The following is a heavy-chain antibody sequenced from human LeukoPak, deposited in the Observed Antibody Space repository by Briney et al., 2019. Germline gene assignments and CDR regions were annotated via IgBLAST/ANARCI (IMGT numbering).Heavy chain of an antibody. D-gene: IGHD2-2*01. CDR1: GYSFTSYG. CDR3: ARVRRAAITWFDP. Sequence: GASVKVSCKASGYSFTSYGISWVRQAPGQGLEWMGWISAYNGNTNYAQKLQGRVTMTTDTSTSTAYMEPRSLRSDDTAVYYCARVRRAAITWFDPWGQGTLVTVSS. V-gene: IGHV1-18*01. J-gene: IGHJ5*02. CDR2: ISAYNGNT.